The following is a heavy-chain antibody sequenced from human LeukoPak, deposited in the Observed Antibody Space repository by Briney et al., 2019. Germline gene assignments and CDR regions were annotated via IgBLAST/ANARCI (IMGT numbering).Heavy chain of an antibody. CDR1: GFSFGDDY. CDR2: IKSKTDGGTT. CDR3: ATADSSGWWRGY. V-gene: IGHV3-15*01. Sequence: PGGSPRLSCAASGFSFGDDYMSWIRQPPGKGLEWVGRIKSKTDGGTTDYAAPVKGRFTISRDDSKDTLYLQMNSLKTEDTAMYYCATADSSGWWRGYWGQGTLVTVSS. D-gene: IGHD6-19*01. J-gene: IGHJ4*02.